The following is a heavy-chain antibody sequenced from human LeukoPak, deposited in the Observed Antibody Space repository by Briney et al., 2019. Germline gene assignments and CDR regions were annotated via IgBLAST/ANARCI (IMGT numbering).Heavy chain of an antibody. Sequence: SVKVSCKASGGTFRSYAISWVRQAPGQGLEWMGGIIPIFGTANYAQKFQGRVTITADESTSTAYMELSSLRSEDTAVYYCASLTGFGGYSYGYYYYMDVWGKGTTVTVSS. J-gene: IGHJ6*03. CDR3: ASLTGFGGYSYGYYYYMDV. D-gene: IGHD5-18*01. V-gene: IGHV1-69*13. CDR2: IIPIFGTA. CDR1: GGTFRSYA.